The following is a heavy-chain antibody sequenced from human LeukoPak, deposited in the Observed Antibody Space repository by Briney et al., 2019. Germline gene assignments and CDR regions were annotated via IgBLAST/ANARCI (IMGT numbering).Heavy chain of an antibody. Sequence: PSETLSLTCAVSGYSISSGYYWGWIRPPPGKGLEWIGSIYHSGSTYYNPSLKSRVTISVDTSKNQFSLKLSSVTAADTAVYYCATYNTFRLGFDYWGQGTLVPVSS. D-gene: IGHD3/OR15-3a*01. CDR2: IYHSGST. V-gene: IGHV4-38-2*01. CDR3: ATYNTFRLGFDY. J-gene: IGHJ4*02. CDR1: GYSISSGYY.